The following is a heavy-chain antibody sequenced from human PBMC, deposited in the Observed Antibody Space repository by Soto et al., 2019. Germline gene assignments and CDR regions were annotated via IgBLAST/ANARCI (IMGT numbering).Heavy chain of an antibody. J-gene: IGHJ4*02. CDR2: IWYDGSNK. V-gene: IGHV3-33*01. CDR3: ARDLDCSSTSCYPAGGFDY. D-gene: IGHD2-2*01. CDR1: GFTFSSYG. Sequence: GGSLRLSCAASGFTFSSYGMHWVRQAPGKGLEWVAVIWYDGSNKYYADSVKGRFTISRDNSKNTLYLQMNSLRAEDTAVYYCARDLDCSSTSCYPAGGFDYWGQGTLVTVSS.